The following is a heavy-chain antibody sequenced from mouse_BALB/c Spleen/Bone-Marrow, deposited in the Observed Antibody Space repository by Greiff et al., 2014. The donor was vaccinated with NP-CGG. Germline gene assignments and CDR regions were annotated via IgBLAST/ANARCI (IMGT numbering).Heavy chain of an antibody. V-gene: IGHV1S135*01. D-gene: IGHD2-14*01. CDR1: GNSFTANN. J-gene: IGHJ1*01. CDR2: IDLYYGGT. Sequence: EVQLQQSGPELEKPGASVKISCKASGNSFTANNMYWVKQSNGKSLEWIGNIDLYYGGTSYNQKFKGKATLTVDKSSSTAYMQLKSLTSEDSAVYYCARSRYDGTYWYFDVWGAGTTVTVSS. CDR3: ARSRYDGTYWYFDV.